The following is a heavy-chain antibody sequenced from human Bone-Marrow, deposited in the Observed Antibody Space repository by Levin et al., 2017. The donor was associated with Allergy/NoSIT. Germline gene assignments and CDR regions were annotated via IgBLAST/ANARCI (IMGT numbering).Heavy chain of an antibody. CDR2: ISYDGSNT. CDR3: ARGASMVRGVIVNWFDS. Sequence: GGSLRLSCVASGFTFSSYAMYWVRQAPGKGLEWVAAISYDGSNTYYADSVKGRFTISRDNSKNTLYLQMNSLRPEDTAVYYCARGASMVRGVIVNWFDSWGQGTRVTVSS. V-gene: IGHV3-30*04. J-gene: IGHJ5*01. D-gene: IGHD3-10*01. CDR1: GFTFSSYA.